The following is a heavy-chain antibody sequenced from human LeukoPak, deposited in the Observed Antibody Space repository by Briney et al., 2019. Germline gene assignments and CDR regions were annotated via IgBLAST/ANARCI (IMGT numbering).Heavy chain of an antibody. CDR1: GYSFTRYW. V-gene: IGHV5-51*01. Sequence: GESLKISCETSGYSFTRYWIGWVRQMPGEGLEWMGVVYPGDSETRYSPSFQGQVSISADKSINTVYLQWNSLKASDTAMYFCARQLAVAGEIDYWGQGTLVTVSS. J-gene: IGHJ4*02. CDR2: VYPGDSET. CDR3: ARQLAVAGEIDY. D-gene: IGHD6-19*01.